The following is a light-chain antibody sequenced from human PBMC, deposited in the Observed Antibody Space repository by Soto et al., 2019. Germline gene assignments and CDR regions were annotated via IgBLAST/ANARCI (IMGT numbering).Light chain of an antibody. CDR2: AAS. CDR1: ESMSTW. V-gene: IGKV1-39*01. CDR3: QQSYSTPPET. Sequence: DIQMTQSPSTLSASVGDRVTITCRASESMSTWLAWYQQKPGKAPKLLIYAASSLQSGVPSRFSGSGSGTDFTLTISSLQPEDFATYYCQQSYSTPPETFGQGTKVDIK. J-gene: IGKJ1*01.